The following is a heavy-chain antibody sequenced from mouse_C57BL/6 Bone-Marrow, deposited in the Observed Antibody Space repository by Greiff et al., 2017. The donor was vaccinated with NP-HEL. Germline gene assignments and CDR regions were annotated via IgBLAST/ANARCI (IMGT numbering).Heavy chain of an antibody. CDR2: ISDGGSYT. J-gene: IGHJ3*01. V-gene: IGHV5-4*01. Sequence: EVQVVESGGGLVKPGGSLKLSCAASGFTFSSYAMSWVRQTPGQRLEWVATISDGGSYTYYPDNVKGRFTISRDNAKNHLYLQMSHLKTEDTAMYYGARDALVAYWGQGTLVTVSA. CDR1: GFTFSSYA. CDR3: ARDALVAY.